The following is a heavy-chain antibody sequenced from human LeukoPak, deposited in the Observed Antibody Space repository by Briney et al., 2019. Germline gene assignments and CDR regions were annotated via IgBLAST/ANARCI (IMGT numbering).Heavy chain of an antibody. Sequence: SETLSLTCAVYGGSFSGYYWSWIRQPPGKGLEWIGEINHSGSTNYNSSLTSRVTISVDTSKNQFSLKLSSVTAADTAVYYCARGTVYYYDSSGYYQDGYFDYWGQGTLVTVSS. V-gene: IGHV4-34*01. CDR3: ARGTVYYYDSSGYYQDGYFDY. J-gene: IGHJ4*02. CDR2: INHSGST. CDR1: GGSFSGYY. D-gene: IGHD3-22*01.